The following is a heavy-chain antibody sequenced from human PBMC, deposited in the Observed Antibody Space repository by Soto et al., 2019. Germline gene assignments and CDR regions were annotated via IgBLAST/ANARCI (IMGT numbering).Heavy chain of an antibody. J-gene: IGHJ5*02. CDR1: GYTFTGYY. D-gene: IGHD3-10*01. V-gene: IGHV1-2*02. CDR2: INPNSGGT. CDR3: ARGVTMVRGVRNWFDP. Sequence: QVQLVQSGAEVKKPGASVKVSCKASGYTFTGYYMHWVRQAPGQGLEWMGWINPNSGGTNYAQKFQGRVTMTRDTSISTAYMELSRLRSDDTAVYYCARGVTMVRGVRNWFDPWGQGTLVTVSS.